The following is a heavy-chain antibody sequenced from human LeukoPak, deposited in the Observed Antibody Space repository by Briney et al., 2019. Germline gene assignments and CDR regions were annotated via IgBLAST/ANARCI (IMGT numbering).Heavy chain of an antibody. CDR1: GFTFSRYG. V-gene: IGHV3-21*01. CDR3: ARDFCIGGTCYGEDY. D-gene: IGHD2-15*01. CDR2: ISSSSTSI. J-gene: IGHJ4*02. Sequence: GGSLRLSCAASGFTFSRYGMNWVRQAPGPGLEWVSSISSSSTSIYYAGSVKGRFTISRDNAKNSLYLQMNSLIAEDTAVYYCARDFCIGGTCYGEDYWGQGTLVTVSS.